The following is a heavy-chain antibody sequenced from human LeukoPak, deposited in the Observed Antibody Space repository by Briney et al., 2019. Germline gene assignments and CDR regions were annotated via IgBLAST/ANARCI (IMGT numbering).Heavy chain of an antibody. J-gene: IGHJ4*02. D-gene: IGHD3-10*01. V-gene: IGHV4-4*07. CDR1: GGSISSYY. Sequence: PSETLSLTCTVSGGSISSYYWSWIRQPAGKGLEWIGRIYTSGSTNYNPSLKSRVTMSVDTSKNQFSLKLSSVTAADTAVYYCAREGSGWFGELTPFDYWGQGTLVTVSS. CDR2: IYTSGST. CDR3: AREGSGWFGELTPFDY.